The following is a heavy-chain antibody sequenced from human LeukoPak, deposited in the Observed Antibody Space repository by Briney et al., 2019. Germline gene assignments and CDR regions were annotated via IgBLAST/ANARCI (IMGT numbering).Heavy chain of an antibody. Sequence: ASVKVSCKASGYTFTSYGISWVRQALGQGLEWMGWISAYNGDTNYAQKLQGRVTMTTDTSTSTAYMELRSLRSDDTAVYYCARDLLLWFGESRGSYDYWGQGTLVTVSS. CDR3: ARDLLLWFGESRGSYDY. V-gene: IGHV1-18*01. CDR1: GYTFTSYG. D-gene: IGHD3-10*01. CDR2: ISAYNGDT. J-gene: IGHJ4*02.